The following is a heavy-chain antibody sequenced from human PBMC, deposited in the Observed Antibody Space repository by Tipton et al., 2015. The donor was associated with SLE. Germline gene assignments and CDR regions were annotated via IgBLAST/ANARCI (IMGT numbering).Heavy chain of an antibody. Sequence: SLRLSCAASGFTFSTYEMNWVRQAPGKGLEWVSYISSSGTTIYYADSVKGRFTISRHNAKNSLYLQMNSLRAEDTAVYFCGRINTAYYMDVWGKGTTVTVSS. V-gene: IGHV3-48*03. CDR3: GRINTAYYMDV. J-gene: IGHJ6*03. D-gene: IGHD2-2*02. CDR2: ISSSGTTI. CDR1: GFTFSTYE.